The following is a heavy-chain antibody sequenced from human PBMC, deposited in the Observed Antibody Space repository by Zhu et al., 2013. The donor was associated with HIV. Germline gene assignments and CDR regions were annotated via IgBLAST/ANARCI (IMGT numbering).Heavy chain of an antibody. Sequence: QVQLVQSGAELKKPGSSVKVSCKASGGILSSYPISWVRQAPGQGPEWMGAIIPVLGSTTYAQKFQGRLTITADESTSTAYMELSSLRSEDTAVYYCARDLRNWNYQQYYFDHWGQGTLVTVSS. J-gene: IGHJ4*02. CDR3: ARDLRNWNYQQYYFDH. CDR1: GGILSSYP. V-gene: IGHV1-69*01. D-gene: IGHD1-7*01. CDR2: IIPVLGST.